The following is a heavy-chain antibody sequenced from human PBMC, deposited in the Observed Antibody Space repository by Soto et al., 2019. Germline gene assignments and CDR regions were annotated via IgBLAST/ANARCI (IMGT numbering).Heavy chain of an antibody. J-gene: IGHJ6*02. CDR3: ARAPGYYDSSGYYYYYYGMDV. CDR1: GGSISSYY. D-gene: IGHD3-22*01. CDR2: IYYSGST. V-gene: IGHV4-59*01. Sequence: SETLSLTCTVSGGSISSYYWSWIRQPPGKGLEWIGYIYYSGSTNYNPSLKSRVTISVDTSKNQFSLKLSSVTAADTAVYYCARAPGYYDSSGYYYYYYGMDVWGQGTTVTVSS.